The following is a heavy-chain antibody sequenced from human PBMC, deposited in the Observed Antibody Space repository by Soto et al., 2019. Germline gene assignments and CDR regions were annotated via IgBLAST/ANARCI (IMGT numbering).Heavy chain of an antibody. J-gene: IGHJ6*02. CDR3: ARDQGSGWIYYYYGMDV. Sequence: QVQLVESGGGVVQPGRSLRLSCAASGFTFSSYAMHWVRQAPGKGLEWVAILSYDGSNKYYADSVKGRFTISRDNSKNTLYLQMNSLRAEDTAVYYCARDQGSGWIYYYYGMDVWGQGTTVTVSS. V-gene: IGHV3-30-3*01. CDR1: GFTFSSYA. CDR2: LSYDGSNK. D-gene: IGHD6-19*01.